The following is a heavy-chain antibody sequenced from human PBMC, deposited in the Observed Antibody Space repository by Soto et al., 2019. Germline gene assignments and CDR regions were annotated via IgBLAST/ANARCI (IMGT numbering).Heavy chain of an antibody. CDR2: IYPGDSDT. V-gene: IGHV5-51*01. CDR1: GYSFTSYW. D-gene: IGHD5-18*01. Sequence: CKGSGYSFTSYWIGWVRQMPGKGLEWMGIIYPGDSDTRYSPSFQGQVTISADKSISTAYLQWSSLKASDTAMYYCARHWSAGYSYYYYGMDVWGQGTTVTVSS. CDR3: ARHWSAGYSYYYYGMDV. J-gene: IGHJ6*02.